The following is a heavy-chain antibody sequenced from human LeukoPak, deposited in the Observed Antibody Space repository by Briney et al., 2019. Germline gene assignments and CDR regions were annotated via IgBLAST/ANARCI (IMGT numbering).Heavy chain of an antibody. V-gene: IGHV3-7*01. CDR3: ARDRRDAFDI. J-gene: IGHJ3*02. CDR2: INEDGSQI. Sequence: GGSLRLSCAASGFSFSRFWMTWVRQAPGKGLEWVANINEDGSQIYYVGSVKGRFTISRDNAKNSLYLQMNSLRAEDTAVYYCARDRRDAFDIWGQGTMVTVSS. CDR1: GFSFSRFW.